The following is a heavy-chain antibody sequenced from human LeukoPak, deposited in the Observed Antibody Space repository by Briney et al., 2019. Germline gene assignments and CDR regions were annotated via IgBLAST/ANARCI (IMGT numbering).Heavy chain of an antibody. CDR3: ARGAGYNYPYYFDY. J-gene: IGHJ4*02. V-gene: IGHV3-53*01. CDR1: GFTVSSNY. CDR2: IYGGGNI. D-gene: IGHD5-24*01. Sequence: GGSLRLSCAASGFTVSSNYINWVRQAPGKGLEWVSVIYGGGNIYYADSVKGRFTISRDNSKNTLYLQMNSLRAEDTAVYYCARGAGYNYPYYFDYWGQGTLVTVSS.